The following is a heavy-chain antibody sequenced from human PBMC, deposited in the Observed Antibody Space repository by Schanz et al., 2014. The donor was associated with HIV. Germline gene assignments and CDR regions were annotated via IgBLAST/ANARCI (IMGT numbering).Heavy chain of an antibody. Sequence: EVQLVESGGALVQPGGSLRLSCAASGFTFSRYWMNWVRQAPGKGLEWVASIKQDGSEKHYVASVKGRFTISRDNAKNTLFLQMNNLREDDTAVYYCTRDGGCSGSACYGYGMDVWGQGTTVTASS. V-gene: IGHV3-7*01. CDR2: IKQDGSEK. CDR1: GFTFSRYW. CDR3: TRDGGCSGSACYGYGMDV. J-gene: IGHJ6*02. D-gene: IGHD1-26*01.